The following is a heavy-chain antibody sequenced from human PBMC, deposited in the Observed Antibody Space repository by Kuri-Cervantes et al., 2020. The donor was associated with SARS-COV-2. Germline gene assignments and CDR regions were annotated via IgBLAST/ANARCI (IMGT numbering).Heavy chain of an antibody. J-gene: IGHJ4*02. CDR2: IYYSGST. V-gene: IGHV4-59*12. CDR1: GGSISSYY. CDR3: GRVSWLQLWHRYSDS. Sequence: ESLKISCTVSGGSISSYYWSWIRQPAGKGLEWIGYIYYSGSTYYNPSLKSRVTMSVDTSKNQFSLKLSSVTAVDTAVYYCGRVSWLQLWHRYSDSWGQGTLVTDSS. D-gene: IGHD1-1*01.